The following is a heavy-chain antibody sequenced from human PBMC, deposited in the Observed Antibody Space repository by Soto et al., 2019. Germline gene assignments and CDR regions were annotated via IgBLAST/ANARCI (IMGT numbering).Heavy chain of an antibody. D-gene: IGHD1-26*01. V-gene: IGHV3-11*01. CDR3: ARDSGSPPDYYMDV. Sequence: QVQLVESGGGLVKPGESLRLSCAASGFTFSDYYMSWIRQAPGKGLEWVSYISNSGYTIHYTDSVKGRLTISRDNARNSLHLEMNSLRAEDTAVYYCARDSGSPPDYYMDVWGRGTTVTVSS. CDR2: ISNSGYTI. J-gene: IGHJ6*03. CDR1: GFTFSDYY.